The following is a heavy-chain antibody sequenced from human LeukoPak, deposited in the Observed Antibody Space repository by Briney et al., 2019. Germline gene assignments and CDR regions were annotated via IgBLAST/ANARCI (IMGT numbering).Heavy chain of an antibody. CDR1: GFTFSSYA. J-gene: IGHJ4*02. V-gene: IGHV3-23*01. CDR2: ISDTGATT. Sequence: GSLRLSCAGSGFTFSSYAMRWVRQAPGKGLEWVSAISDTGATTYDADSVKGRFTISRDNSRSTLCLQMNSLRAEDTALYYCAKDTSIGRYCTNGVCSPFDYWGQGTLVTVSS. CDR3: AKDTSIGRYCTNGVCSPFDY. D-gene: IGHD2-8*01.